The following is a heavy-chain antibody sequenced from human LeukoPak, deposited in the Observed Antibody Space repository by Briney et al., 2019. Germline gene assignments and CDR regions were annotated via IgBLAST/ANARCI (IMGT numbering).Heavy chain of an antibody. J-gene: IGHJ5*02. D-gene: IGHD3-22*01. CDR1: GGSVGSGTFY. V-gene: IGHV4-61*01. CDR2: IYYSGST. CDR3: ARERAYYYESSGYREIHNWFHP. Sequence: PSETLSLTCTVSGGSVGSGTFYWSWIRQPPGKGLEWIGDIYYSGSTNYNPSLKSRVTISVDMSTNQFSLKLISVTAADTAVYYCARERAYYYESSGYREIHNWFHPWGQGTLVTVSS.